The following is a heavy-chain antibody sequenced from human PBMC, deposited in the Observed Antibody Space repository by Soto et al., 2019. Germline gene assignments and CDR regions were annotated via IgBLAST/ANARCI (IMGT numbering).Heavy chain of an antibody. J-gene: IGHJ4*02. CDR2: IVVGSGNT. CDR1: GFTFTSSA. D-gene: IGHD2-2*02. Sequence: SVKVSCKASGFTFTSSAVQWVRQARGQRLEWIGWIVVGSGNTNYAQKFQGRVTITADKSTSTAYMELSSLRSEDTAVYYCARAYIVVVPAAIGDYFDYWGQGTLVTVSS. CDR3: ARAYIVVVPAAIGDYFDY. V-gene: IGHV1-58*01.